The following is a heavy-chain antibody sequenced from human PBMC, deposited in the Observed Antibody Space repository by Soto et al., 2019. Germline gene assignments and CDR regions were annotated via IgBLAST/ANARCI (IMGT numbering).Heavy chain of an antibody. D-gene: IGHD3-22*01. J-gene: IGHJ6*02. V-gene: IGHV3-30*18. CDR3: AKGIGARSEYYFYSSDYYYYYGMDV. CDR1: EFTFNSYV. Sequence: GGSLRLSCAASEFTFNSYVMHLVRQAPSKRMEWVAVISYDGSNKYYADSVKGRFTIARDNSKNTLYLQMNSLRAEDTAVYYCAKGIGARSEYYFYSSDYYYYYGMDVWGQGTTVTVS. CDR2: ISYDGSNK.